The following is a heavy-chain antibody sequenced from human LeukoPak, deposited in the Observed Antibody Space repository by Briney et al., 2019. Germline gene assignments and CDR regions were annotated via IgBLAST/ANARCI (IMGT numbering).Heavy chain of an antibody. D-gene: IGHD1-26*01. CDR2: MYYSGST. CDR3: VRLGGSPDWFDP. CDR1: GGSIRSPSSH. Sequence: PSETLSLTCTVSGGSIRSPSSHWGWIRQPPGKGLEWIGNMYYSGSTYYNPSLKSRVTISIDTSKNHFSLMLTSVTAADTAVYYWVRLGGSPDWFDPWGQGTEVPVSS. V-gene: IGHV4-39*02. J-gene: IGHJ5*02.